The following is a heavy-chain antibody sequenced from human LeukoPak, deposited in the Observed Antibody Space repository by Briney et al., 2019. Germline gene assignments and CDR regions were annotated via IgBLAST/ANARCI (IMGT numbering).Heavy chain of an antibody. J-gene: IGHJ4*02. CDR1: GFTFSSYA. V-gene: IGHV3-30-3*01. D-gene: IGHD5-18*01. Sequence: GGSLRLSCAASGFTFSSYAMHWVRQAPGKGLECVAVISYDGSNKYYADSVKGRFTISRDNSKNTLYLQMNSLRAEDTAVYYCARDPSVRSGYSYGHIDYWGQGTLVTVSS. CDR2: ISYDGSNK. CDR3: ARDPSVRSGYSYGHIDY.